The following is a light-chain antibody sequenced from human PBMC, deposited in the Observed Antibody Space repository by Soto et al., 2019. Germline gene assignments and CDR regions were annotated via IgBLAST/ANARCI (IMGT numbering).Light chain of an antibody. Sequence: EIAMTQSPATLSVSPGERAPISCRASQSVSTFLAWFQQKPGQPPRLLIYNASNRTTGIPARFSGSGSGTDFTLTISSLEPEDFAVDYCQQRSNWLTFGGLTKGDIK. CDR1: QSVSTF. CDR3: QQRSNWLT. CDR2: NAS. J-gene: IGKJ4*01. V-gene: IGKV3-11*01.